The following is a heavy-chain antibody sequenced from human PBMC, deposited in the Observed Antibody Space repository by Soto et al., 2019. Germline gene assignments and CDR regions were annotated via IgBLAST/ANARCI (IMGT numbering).Heavy chain of an antibody. CDR2: MNPNSGNT. CDR3: ARVGGVVPDYYYYYMDV. J-gene: IGHJ6*03. V-gene: IGHV1-8*01. D-gene: IGHD2-2*01. Sequence: ASVKVSCKASGYTFTSYDINWVRQATGQGLEWMGWMNPNSGNTGYAQKFQGRVTMTRNTSISTAYMELSSLRSEDTAVYYCARVGGVVPDYYYYYMDVWGKGTTVTVSS. CDR1: GYTFTSYD.